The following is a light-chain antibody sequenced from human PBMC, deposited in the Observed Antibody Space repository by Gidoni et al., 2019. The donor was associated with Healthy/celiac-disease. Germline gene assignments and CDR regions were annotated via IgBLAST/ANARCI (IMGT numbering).Light chain of an antibody. J-gene: IGKJ4*01. V-gene: IGKV1-9*01. CDR2: AAS. Sequence: IQSTQSPSSLSASVGDRVTITCRASQGISSYLAWYQQKPGKAPKLLIYAASTLQIGVPSRFSGSGSGTDFTLTISSLQPEDFATYDCQQLNSYPLTFGGGTKVEIK. CDR3: QQLNSYPLT. CDR1: QGISSY.